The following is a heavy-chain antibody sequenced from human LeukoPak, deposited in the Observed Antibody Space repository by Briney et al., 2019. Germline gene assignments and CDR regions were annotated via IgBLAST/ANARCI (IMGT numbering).Heavy chain of an antibody. V-gene: IGHV4-59*01. Sequence: SETLSLTCTVSGGSISSYYWSWIRQPPGKGLEWIGYIYYSGSTNYNPSLKSRVTISVDTSENQFSLKLSSVTAADTAVYYCASHRDGYNDDAFDIWGQGTMVTVSS. CDR3: ASHRDGYNDDAFDI. CDR2: IYYSGST. J-gene: IGHJ3*02. CDR1: GGSISSYY. D-gene: IGHD5-24*01.